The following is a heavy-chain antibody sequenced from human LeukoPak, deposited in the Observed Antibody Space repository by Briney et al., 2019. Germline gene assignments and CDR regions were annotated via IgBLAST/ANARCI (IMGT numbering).Heavy chain of an antibody. D-gene: IGHD5-18*01. V-gene: IGHV4-34*01. J-gene: IGHJ4*02. CDR2: INHSGST. CDR1: GGSFSGYY. Sequence: SETLSLTCAVYGGSFSGYYWSWIRQPPGKGLEWIGEINHSGSTNYNPSLKSRVTISVGTSKNQFSLKLSSVTAADTAVYYCARGSRYTAMVNWGQGTLVTVSS. CDR3: ARGSRYTAMVN.